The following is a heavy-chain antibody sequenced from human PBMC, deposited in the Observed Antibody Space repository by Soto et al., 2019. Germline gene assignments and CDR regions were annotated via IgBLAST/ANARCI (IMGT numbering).Heavy chain of an antibody. Sequence: ESGGGVVQPGRSLRLSCAASGFTFSSYAMHWVRQAPGKGLEWVAVISYDGSNKYYADSVKGRFTISRDNSKNTLYLQMNSLRAEDTAVYYCAQHGGAAPDYWGQGTLVTVSS. CDR1: GFTFSSYA. CDR3: AQHGGAAPDY. V-gene: IGHV3-30-3*01. J-gene: IGHJ4*02. D-gene: IGHD1-1*01. CDR2: ISYDGSNK.